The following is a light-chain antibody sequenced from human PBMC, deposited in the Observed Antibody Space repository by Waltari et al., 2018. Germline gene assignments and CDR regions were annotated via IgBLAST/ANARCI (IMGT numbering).Light chain of an antibody. J-gene: IGLJ2*01. CDR1: SNDVGGYYY. CDR2: DVT. Sequence: QSALTQPRSVSGSPGQSVTISCSGTSNDVGGYYYVSWFQQFPGKAPKLLIYDVTQRPSGVLDRFSASKSGNTASLTISGLQPEDEATYYCCSRAGDYTWLFGGGTKVTVL. CDR3: CSRAGDYTWL. V-gene: IGLV2-11*01.